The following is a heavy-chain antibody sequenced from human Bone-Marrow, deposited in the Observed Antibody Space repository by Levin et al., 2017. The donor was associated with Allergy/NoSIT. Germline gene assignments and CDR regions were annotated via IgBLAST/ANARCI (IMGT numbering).Heavy chain of an antibody. CDR1: GFSVRSPDYW. CDR2: GFYSGTT. CDR3: ASGYSYGSPYSSGRYILDF. Sequence: SETLSLTCTVSGFSVRSPDYWWSWVRQPPGKGLEWIGYGFYSGTTYYKSSFRRRVSISVDTSKNSFSLKVYSVTAADTAVYFCASGYSYGSPYSSGRYILDFWGQGILVPVSS. D-gene: IGHD3-22*01. V-gene: IGHV4-30-4*01. J-gene: IGHJ4*02.